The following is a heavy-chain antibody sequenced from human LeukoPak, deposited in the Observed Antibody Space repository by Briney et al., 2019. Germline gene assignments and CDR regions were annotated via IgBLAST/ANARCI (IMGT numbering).Heavy chain of an antibody. CDR3: ARDPYSGSDGAYYYYYMDV. CDR1: GFTFSTHN. D-gene: IGHD1-26*01. CDR2: ITSSSSYI. V-gene: IGHV3-21*01. J-gene: IGHJ6*03. Sequence: PGGSLTLSCAASGFTFSTHNTQWVRPAPGRGRECVTSITSSSSYISYAHSVRARFPIPRDNPKNSLYLQMNSLRAEDTAVYYCARDPYSGSDGAYYYYYMDVCGKGAPVT.